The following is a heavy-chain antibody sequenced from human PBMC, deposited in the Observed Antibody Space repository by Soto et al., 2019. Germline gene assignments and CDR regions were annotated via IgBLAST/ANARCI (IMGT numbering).Heavy chain of an antibody. D-gene: IGHD3-3*01. CDR1: GYTFTSYG. CDR3: ARDRSYYDFWSGYPPPNNWFDP. V-gene: IGHV1-18*01. J-gene: IGHJ5*02. CDR2: ISAYNGNT. Sequence: ASVKVSCKXSGYTFTSYGISWVRQAPGQGLEWMGWISAYNGNTNYAQKLQGRVTMTTDTSTSTAYMELRSLRSDDTAVYYCARDRSYYDFWSGYPPPNNWFDPWGQGT.